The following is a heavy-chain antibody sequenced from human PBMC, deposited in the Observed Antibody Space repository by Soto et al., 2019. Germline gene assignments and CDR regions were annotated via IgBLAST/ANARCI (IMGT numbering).Heavy chain of an antibody. V-gene: IGHV4-59*01. CDR1: GGSISSYY. CDR2: IYYSGST. Sequence: QVQLQESGPGLVKPSETLSLTCTVSGGSISSYYWSWIRQPPGKGLEWIGYIYYSGSTNYNPSLKCRVTISVDTSKNQFSLKLSSVTAADTAVYYCAREAVPAAMDYWGQGPLVTVSS. D-gene: IGHD2-2*01. J-gene: IGHJ4*02. CDR3: AREAVPAAMDY.